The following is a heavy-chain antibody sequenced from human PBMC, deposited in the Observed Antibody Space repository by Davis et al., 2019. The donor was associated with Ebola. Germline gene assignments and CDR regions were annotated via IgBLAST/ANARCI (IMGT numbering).Heavy chain of an antibody. V-gene: IGHV1-69*04. D-gene: IGHD3-22*01. CDR3: ARTYYYDSGGENWFDP. CDR2: IIPILGIA. J-gene: IGHJ5*02. Sequence: AASVKVSCKASGGTFSSYAISWVRQAPGQGLEWMGRIIPILGIANYAQKFQGRVTITADKSTSTAYMELSSLRSEDTAVYYCARTYYYDSGGENWFDPWGQGTLVTVSS. CDR1: GGTFSSYA.